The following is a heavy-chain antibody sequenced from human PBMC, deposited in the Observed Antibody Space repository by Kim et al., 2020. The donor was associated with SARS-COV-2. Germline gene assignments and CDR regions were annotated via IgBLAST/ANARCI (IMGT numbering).Heavy chain of an antibody. V-gene: IGHV1-46*01. D-gene: IGHD6-13*01. CDR2: INPSGGST. J-gene: IGHJ1*01. CDR1: GYTFTSYY. Sequence: ASVKVSCKASGYTFTSYYMHWVRQAPGQGLEWMGIINPSGGSTSYAQKFQGRVTMTRDTSTSTVYMELSSLRSEDTAVYYCARGWEDTAAGTGDFQHWGQSTLVTVSS. CDR3: ARGWEDTAAGTGDFQH.